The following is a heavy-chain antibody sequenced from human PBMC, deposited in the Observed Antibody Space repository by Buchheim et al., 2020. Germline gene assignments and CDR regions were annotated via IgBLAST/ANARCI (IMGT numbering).Heavy chain of an antibody. D-gene: IGHD6-19*01. CDR1: GFTFNNYA. V-gene: IGHV3-30*04. Sequence: QVQLVESGGGVVQPGRSLRLSCTASGFTFNNYAMHWVRQAPGKGLEWVAVISSAVSHKYYADSVKGRFTISRDNSKNTLYLQMNSLRAEDTAVYYCARDYSSGWTFVDWGQGTL. CDR2: ISSAVSHK. J-gene: IGHJ4*02. CDR3: ARDYSSGWTFVD.